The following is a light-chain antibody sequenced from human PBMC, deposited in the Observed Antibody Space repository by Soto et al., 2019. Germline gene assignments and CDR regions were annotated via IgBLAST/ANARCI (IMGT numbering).Light chain of an antibody. CDR2: RAS. CDR1: QSVSSSY. CDR3: QQYGNSRLT. J-gene: IGKJ4*01. Sequence: EIVLTQSPGTLSLSPGERATLSCRASQSVSSSYLAWYQQKPGQAPRLLIFRASNRATGIPDRFSGSGSGTDFTLTISRLEPEDFAVYYCQQYGNSRLTFGGGTKVEIK. V-gene: IGKV3-20*01.